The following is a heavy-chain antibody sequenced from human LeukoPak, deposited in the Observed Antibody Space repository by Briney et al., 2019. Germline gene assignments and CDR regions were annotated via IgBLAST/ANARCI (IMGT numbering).Heavy chain of an antibody. D-gene: IGHD2-2*01. CDR1: GGSFSGYY. Sequence: SETLSLTCAVYGGSFSGYYWSWIRQPPGKGLEWIGEINHSGSTNYNPSLKSRVTMSVDTSKNQFSLKLSSVTAADTAVYYCARGGIVVVPAAPASSWFDPWGQGTLVTVSS. CDR2: INHSGST. CDR3: ARGGIVVVPAAPASSWFDP. J-gene: IGHJ5*02. V-gene: IGHV4-34*01.